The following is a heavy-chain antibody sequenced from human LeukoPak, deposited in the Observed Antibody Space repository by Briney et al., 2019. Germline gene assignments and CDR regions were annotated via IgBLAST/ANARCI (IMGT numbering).Heavy chain of an antibody. CDR2: INAGNGNT. J-gene: IGHJ6*02. CDR3: ARYPNHYYGMDV. CDR1: GYTFTSYA. Sequence: ASVKVSCKASGYTFTSYAMHWVRQAPGQRLEWMGWINAGNGNTKYSQKFQGRVTITRDTSASTAYMELSSLRSEDTAVYYCARYPNHYYGMDVWGQGTTVTVSS. V-gene: IGHV1-3*01.